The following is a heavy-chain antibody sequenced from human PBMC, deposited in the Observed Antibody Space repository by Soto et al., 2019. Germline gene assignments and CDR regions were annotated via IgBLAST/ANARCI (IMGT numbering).Heavy chain of an antibody. V-gene: IGHV3-30-3*01. J-gene: IGHJ3*02. CDR1: GFTFRSYA. CDR3: ARSGIGAFDI. CDR2: ISYDGSNK. Sequence: QVQLLESGGGVVQPGRSLRLSCAASGFTFRSYAMHWVRQAPGKGLEWVADISYDGSNKYYADSVKGRFTISRDNSENTLYLQMTRLRAEDTAVYYCARSGIGAFDIWGQGTMVTVSS. D-gene: IGHD2-15*01.